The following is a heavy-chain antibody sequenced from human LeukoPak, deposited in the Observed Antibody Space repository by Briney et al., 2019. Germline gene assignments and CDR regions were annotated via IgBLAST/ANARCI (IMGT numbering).Heavy chain of an antibody. CDR3: ARVKKGIAVAGMNY. J-gene: IGHJ4*02. Sequence: GGSLRLSCAASGFTFSNYNMNWVRQAPGKGLEWVSYISSSGSTIYYADSVKGRFTISRDNAKNSLYLQMNSLRAEDTAVYYCARVKKGIAVAGMNYWGQGTLVTVSS. D-gene: IGHD6-19*01. V-gene: IGHV3-48*04. CDR1: GFTFSNYN. CDR2: ISSSGSTI.